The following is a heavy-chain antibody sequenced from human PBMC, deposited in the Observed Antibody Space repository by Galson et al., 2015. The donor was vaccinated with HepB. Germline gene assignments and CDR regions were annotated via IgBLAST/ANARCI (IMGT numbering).Heavy chain of an antibody. CDR1: GFTFSSYA. CDR2: ISYDGSNK. V-gene: IGHV3-30-3*01. CDR3: ARDGVAGIDAFDI. J-gene: IGHJ3*02. Sequence: SLRLSCAASGFTFSSYAMHWVRQAPGKGLEWVAVISYDGSNKYYADSVKGRFTISRDNSKNTLYLQMNSLRAEDTAVYYCARDGVAGIDAFDIWGQGTMVTVSS. D-gene: IGHD6-19*01.